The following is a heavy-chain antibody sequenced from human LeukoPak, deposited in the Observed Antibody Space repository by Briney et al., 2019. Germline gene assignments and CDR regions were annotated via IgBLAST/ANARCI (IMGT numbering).Heavy chain of an antibody. CDR3: ASQVANWFDP. D-gene: IGHD2-15*01. V-gene: IGHV3-48*01. CDR2: ISSSSSTI. CDR1: GFTFSSYS. J-gene: IGHJ5*02. Sequence: GGSLRLSCAASGFTFSSYSMNWVRQAPGKGLEWVSFISSSSSTIYYAKSVKGRFTISRDNAKNSLYMQMNNLRAEDTAVYYCASQVANWFDPWGQGTLVTVSS.